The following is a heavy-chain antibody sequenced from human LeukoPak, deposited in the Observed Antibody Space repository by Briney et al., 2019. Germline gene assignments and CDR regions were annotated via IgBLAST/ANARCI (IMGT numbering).Heavy chain of an antibody. CDR1: GFTVSSNY. CDR3: ARGEDIGYCSGGSCYPQYYFDY. Sequence: SGGSLRLSCAASGFTVSSNYMSWVRQPPGKGLEWVSVIYSGGSTYYADSVKGRFTISRDNSKNTLYLQMNSLRAEDTAVYYCARGEDIGYCSGGSCYPQYYFDYWRQGTLVTVSS. CDR2: IYSGGST. V-gene: IGHV3-66*02. D-gene: IGHD2-15*01. J-gene: IGHJ4*02.